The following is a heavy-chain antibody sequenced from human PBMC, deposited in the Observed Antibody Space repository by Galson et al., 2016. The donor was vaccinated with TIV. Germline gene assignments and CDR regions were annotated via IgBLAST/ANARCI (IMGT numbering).Heavy chain of an antibody. CDR3: AKYRGAKGCTNTSFYVMDV. CDR2: ISYDGNNK. CDR1: GFIFCDYD. J-gene: IGHJ6*02. Sequence: SLRLSCAVSGFIFCDYDMHWVRQAPGKGLEWVAVISYDGNNKFYGTSVKGRVTIARDNSKNMLYLQVNSLRPEDTALYYCAKYRGAKGCTNTSFYVMDVWGQGTTVIVTS. V-gene: IGHV3-30*18. D-gene: IGHD2/OR15-2a*01.